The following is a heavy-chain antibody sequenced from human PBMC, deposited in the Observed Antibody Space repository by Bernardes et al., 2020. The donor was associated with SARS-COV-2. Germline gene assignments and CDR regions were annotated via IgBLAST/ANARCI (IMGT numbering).Heavy chain of an antibody. CDR3: AKFLARSSPHRTGVVTYFDY. CDR1: GFTFSSYA. V-gene: IGHV3-23*01. CDR2: ISGSVGTT. J-gene: IGHJ4*02. Sequence: GGSLRLSCAASGFTFSSYAMSWVRQAPGKGLEWVSAISGSVGTTFYADSVKGRFTISRDNSKNTLYLLMNSLRAEDTAVYYCAKFLARSSPHRTGVVTYFDYWGQGTLVTVSS. D-gene: IGHD3-3*01.